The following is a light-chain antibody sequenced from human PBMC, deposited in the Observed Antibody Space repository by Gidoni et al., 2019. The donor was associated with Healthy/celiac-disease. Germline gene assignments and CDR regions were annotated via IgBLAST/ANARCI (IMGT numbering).Light chain of an antibody. CDR3: QSYDSSLIYV. CDR2: GNN. V-gene: IGLV1-40*01. Sequence: QSVLTQPPSVSGAPGQRVTISCTGSSSNIGAGYDVHWYQQPPGTAPKLLIYGNNNRPSGVPGRFSGSKSGTSAFLAITGLRAEDEADYYCQSYDSSLIYVFGPGTKVTVL. CDR1: SSNIGAGYD. J-gene: IGLJ1*01.